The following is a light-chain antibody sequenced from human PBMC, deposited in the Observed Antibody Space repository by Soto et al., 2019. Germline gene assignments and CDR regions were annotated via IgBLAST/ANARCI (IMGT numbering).Light chain of an antibody. Sequence: IEINGSPSTLSASVGDRVTITCRASQSISSWLAWYQQKPGKAPKLLIYDASSLESGVPSRFSGSGSGTEFTLTISSLQPDDFATYYCQHYNSYSEAFGQGTKV. CDR2: DAS. CDR1: QSISSW. CDR3: QHYNSYSEA. V-gene: IGKV1-5*01. J-gene: IGKJ1*01.